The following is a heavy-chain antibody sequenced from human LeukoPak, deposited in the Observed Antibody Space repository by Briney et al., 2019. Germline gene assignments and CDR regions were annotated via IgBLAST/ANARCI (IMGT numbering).Heavy chain of an antibody. J-gene: IGHJ4*02. Sequence: GGSLRLSCAASGFSFTNYAMSWVRQAPARGPEWLSSMNGGGETFYADSVKGRFTISRDNSKNTLYLQMNSLRAEDTAVYYCARDYYGSGSPSDYWGQGTLVTVSS. V-gene: IGHV3-23*01. CDR1: GFSFTNYA. CDR3: ARDYYGSGSPSDY. CDR2: MNGGGET. D-gene: IGHD3-10*01.